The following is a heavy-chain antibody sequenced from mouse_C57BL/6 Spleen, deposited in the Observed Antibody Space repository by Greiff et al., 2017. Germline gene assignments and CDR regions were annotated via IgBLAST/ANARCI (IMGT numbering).Heavy chain of an antibody. CDR3: AREGIGDAMDY. CDR1: GYAFSSYW. Sequence: LVESGASVKISCKASGYAFSSYWMNWVKQRPGKGLEWIGQIYPGDGDTNYNGKFKGKATLTADKSSSTAYMQLSSLTSEDSAVYFCAREGIGDAMDYWGQGTSVTVSS. V-gene: IGHV1-80*01. D-gene: IGHD3-1*01. CDR2: IYPGDGDT. J-gene: IGHJ4*01.